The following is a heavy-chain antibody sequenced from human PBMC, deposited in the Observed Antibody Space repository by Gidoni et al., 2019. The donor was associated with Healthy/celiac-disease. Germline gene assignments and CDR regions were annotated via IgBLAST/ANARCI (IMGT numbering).Heavy chain of an antibody. CDR2: ISGSGGSP. CDR1: GFTFSSYA. V-gene: IGHV3-23*01. Sequence: EVQLLESGGGLVQPGGSLRLSCAASGFTFSSYAMSWVRQAPGKGLEWVSAISGSGGSPYYADSVKGRFTISRDDSRNTLYLQMNSLRAEDTAVYYCAKDVMGTIIVVVVGYFDYWGQGTLVTVSS. CDR3: AKDVMGTIIVVVVGYFDY. D-gene: IGHD3-22*01. J-gene: IGHJ4*02.